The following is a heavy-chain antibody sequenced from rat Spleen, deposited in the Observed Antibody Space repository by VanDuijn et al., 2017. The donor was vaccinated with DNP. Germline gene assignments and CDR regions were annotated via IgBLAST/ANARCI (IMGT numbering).Heavy chain of an antibody. CDR3: TGWKLLTTVATDYALDS. D-gene: IGHD1-3*01. V-gene: IGHV4-2*01. CDR1: GFNFNDYW. Sequence: EVKLVESGGGLVQPGRSLKLSCAASGFNFNDYWMGWVRQAPGKGLEWIGEINKDSSTINYTPSLKNKFSISRDNAQNTLYLQMSKLGSEDTAIYYCTGWKLLTTVATDYALDSWGQGTSVTVSS. CDR2: INKDSSTI. J-gene: IGHJ4*01.